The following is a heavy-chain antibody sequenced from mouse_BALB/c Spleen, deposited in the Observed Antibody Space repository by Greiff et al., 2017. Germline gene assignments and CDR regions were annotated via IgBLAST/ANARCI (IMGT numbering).Heavy chain of an antibody. V-gene: IGHV2-6-7*01. CDR2: IWGDGST. J-gene: IGHJ4*01. CDR3: ARDHYGSSYAMDY. D-gene: IGHD1-1*01. Sequence: VMLKESGPGLVAPSQSLSITCTVSGFSLTGYGVNWVRQPPGKGLEWLGMIWGDGSTDYNSALKSRLSISKDNSKSQVFLKMNSLQTDDTARYYCARDHYGSSYAMDYWGQGTSVTVSS. CDR1: GFSLTGYG.